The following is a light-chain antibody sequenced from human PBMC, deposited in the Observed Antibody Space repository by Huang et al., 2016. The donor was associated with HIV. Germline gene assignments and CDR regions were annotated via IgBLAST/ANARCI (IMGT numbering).Light chain of an antibody. Sequence: EIVLTQSPATLSLSPGERATLSCSASQSVGSYLAWYQQRPGQSPRLLIYSTSNRATGIPARFSGRGSGTDFTLTISSLEPEDFAVYYCHQRGDWPLTFGGGTRVEIK. CDR3: HQRGDWPLT. CDR1: QSVGSY. V-gene: IGKV3-11*01. J-gene: IGKJ4*01. CDR2: STS.